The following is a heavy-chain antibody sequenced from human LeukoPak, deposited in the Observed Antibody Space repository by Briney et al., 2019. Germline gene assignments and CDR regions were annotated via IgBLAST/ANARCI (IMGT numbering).Heavy chain of an antibody. D-gene: IGHD1-7*01. CDR2: TYYRTKWYN. V-gene: IGHV6-1*01. Sequence: SPTLSLTCAISGDSVSSNSAAWNWIRQSPSRGLEWLGRTYYRTKWYNDYAVSVKSRITINPDTSKNQFSLQLNSVTPEDTAVYYCARESGGRYNWNYGPDAFDIWGQGTMVTVSS. J-gene: IGHJ3*02. CDR1: GDSVSSNSAA. CDR3: ARESGGRYNWNYGPDAFDI.